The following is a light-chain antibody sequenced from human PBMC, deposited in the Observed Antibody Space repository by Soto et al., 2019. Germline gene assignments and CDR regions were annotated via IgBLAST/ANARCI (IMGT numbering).Light chain of an antibody. CDR2: EGS. Sequence: QSALTQPASVSGSPGQSITISCTGTGSDVGSYNLVSWYQQHPGKAPKLMIYEGSERPSGVSNRFSGSKSGNTASLTITGLQAEDEADYYCCSYAGSSTFDVVFGGGTKLTVL. CDR1: GSDVGSYNL. CDR3: CSYAGSSTFDVV. J-gene: IGLJ2*01. V-gene: IGLV2-23*03.